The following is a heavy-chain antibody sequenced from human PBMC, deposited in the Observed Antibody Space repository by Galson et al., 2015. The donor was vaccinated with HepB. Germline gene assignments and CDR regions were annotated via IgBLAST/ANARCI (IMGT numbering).Heavy chain of an antibody. Sequence: CAISGDSVSSNSAAWNWIRQSPSRGLEWLGRTYYRSKWYNDYAVSVKSRITINPDTSKNQFSLQLNSVTPEDTAVYYCAKSRAKGAVGTYALDIWGQGTMVTVSS. V-gene: IGHV6-1*01. CDR2: TYYRSKWYN. D-gene: IGHD6-19*01. J-gene: IGHJ3*02. CDR3: AKSRAKGAVGTYALDI. CDR1: GDSVSSNSAA.